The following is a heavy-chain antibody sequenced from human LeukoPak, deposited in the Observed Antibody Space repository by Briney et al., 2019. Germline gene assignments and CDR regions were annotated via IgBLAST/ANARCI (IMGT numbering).Heavy chain of an antibody. CDR1: GGSISSGDYY. V-gene: IGHV4-30-4*01. CDR2: IYYSGST. J-gene: IGHJ4*02. D-gene: IGHD1-26*01. Sequence: SETLSLTCTVSGGSISSGDYYWSWLRQPPGKGLEWIGYIYYSGSTYYNPSLKSRVTISVDTSKNQFSLKLNSVTAADTAVYYCAGHSGSYGIDYWGQGTLVTVSS. CDR3: AGHSGSYGIDY.